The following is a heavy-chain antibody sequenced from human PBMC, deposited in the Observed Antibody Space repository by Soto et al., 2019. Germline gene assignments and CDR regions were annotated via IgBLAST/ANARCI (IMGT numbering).Heavy chain of an antibody. CDR2: INYSGST. Sequence: SGTLFLTCTVSCGSISSGGYYWGWVRQPPGKGLEWIGSINYSGSTYYNPSLKSRVTISVDTSKNQFPLKLSSVTAADTAVYYCAGNEPQQLVPFDYWGQGTLVTVSS. J-gene: IGHJ4*02. V-gene: IGHV4-39*01. CDR1: CGSISSGGYY. CDR3: AGNEPQQLVPFDY. D-gene: IGHD6-13*01.